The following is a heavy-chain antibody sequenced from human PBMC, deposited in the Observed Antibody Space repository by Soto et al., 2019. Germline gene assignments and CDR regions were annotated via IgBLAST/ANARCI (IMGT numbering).Heavy chain of an antibody. Sequence: QVQLQQWGAGLLKASETLSLTCAVYGGSFSGYYWSWIRQPPGKGLEWIGEINHSGSTNYNPSLKSRVTISVDTSKNQFSLKLSSVTAADTAVYYCARDHGLVTPLGWFDPWGQGTLVTVSS. CDR3: ARDHGLVTPLGWFDP. CDR1: GGSFSGYY. D-gene: IGHD6-19*01. CDR2: INHSGST. V-gene: IGHV4-34*01. J-gene: IGHJ5*02.